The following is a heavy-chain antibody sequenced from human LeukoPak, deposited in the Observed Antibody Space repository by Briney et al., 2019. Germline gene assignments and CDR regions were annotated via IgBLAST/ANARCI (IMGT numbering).Heavy chain of an antibody. CDR1: GFTFSSYA. V-gene: IGHV3-23*01. CDR3: AKDTTTVTSQGDY. CDR2: ISGSGDNT. Sequence: SGGSLRLSCAASGFTFSSYAMTWVRQAPGKGLEWVSAISGSGDNTYYADSLKGRFTISRDNFKNTLYLQMNSLRAEDTAVYYCAKDTTTVTSQGDYWGQGTLVTVSS. J-gene: IGHJ4*02. D-gene: IGHD4-17*01.